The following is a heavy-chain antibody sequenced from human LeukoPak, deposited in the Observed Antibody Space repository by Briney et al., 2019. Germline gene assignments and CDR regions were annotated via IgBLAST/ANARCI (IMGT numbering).Heavy chain of an antibody. Sequence: SVKVSCKASGGTFSSDAISWLRQAPGQGLEWMGRIIPIFGTANYAQKFQGRVTITTDESTSTAYMELSSLRSEDTAVYYCARGYSSGRYPYDYWGQGTLVTVSS. CDR2: IIPIFGTA. CDR1: GGTFSSDA. J-gene: IGHJ4*02. V-gene: IGHV1-69*05. D-gene: IGHD6-19*01. CDR3: ARGYSSGRYPYDY.